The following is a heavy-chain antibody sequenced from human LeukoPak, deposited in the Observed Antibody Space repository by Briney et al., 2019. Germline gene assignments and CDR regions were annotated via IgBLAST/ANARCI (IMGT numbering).Heavy chain of an antibody. Sequence: PGGSLRLSCAASGFTFSSYVMSWVRQAPGKGLEWVSSISGSGDNTYYADSVKGRFTISRDNFKNTLYLQVNSLRAEDTAVYYCANDDRGTNYYYGMDVWGRGTTVTVSS. CDR2: ISGSGDNT. J-gene: IGHJ6*02. CDR1: GFTFSSYV. CDR3: ANDDRGTNYYYGMDV. V-gene: IGHV3-23*01. D-gene: IGHD3-22*01.